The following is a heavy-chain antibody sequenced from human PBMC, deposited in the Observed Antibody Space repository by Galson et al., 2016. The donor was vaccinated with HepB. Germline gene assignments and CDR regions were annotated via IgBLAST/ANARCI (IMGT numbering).Heavy chain of an antibody. J-gene: IGHJ1*01. V-gene: IGHV3-15*01. CDR3: ATVVSSPPPIDH. Sequence: SLRLSCAASGFTFSSYWMSWVRQAPGKGLEWVGRINGKTDAGTTDYAGPVKGRFTISRDDSKNTLFLQMNSLKTEDTAMYYCATVVSSPPPIDHWGQGTLVTVSS. CDR2: INGKTDAGTT. D-gene: IGHD2-21*01. CDR1: GFTFSSYW.